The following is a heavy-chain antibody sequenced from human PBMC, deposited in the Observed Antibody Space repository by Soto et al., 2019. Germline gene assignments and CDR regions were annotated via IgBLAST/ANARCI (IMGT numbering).Heavy chain of an antibody. CDR2: ISSSSSYI. J-gene: IGHJ4*02. V-gene: IGHV3-21*01. Sequence: GGSLRLSCAASGFTFSSYSMNWVRQAPGKGLEWVSSISSSSSYIYYADSVKGRFTISRDNAKNSLYLQMNSLRAEDTAVYYCASPHYYDSSGFDYWGQGTLVTVYS. CDR1: GFTFSSYS. D-gene: IGHD3-22*01. CDR3: ASPHYYDSSGFDY.